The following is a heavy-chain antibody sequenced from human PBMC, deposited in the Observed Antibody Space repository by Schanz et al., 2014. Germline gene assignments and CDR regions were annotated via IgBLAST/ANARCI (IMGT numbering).Heavy chain of an antibody. CDR2: INPNSGGT. V-gene: IGHV1-2*02. CDR1: GYSFTNYG. Sequence: QVQLVQSGAEVKKPGASVKVSCKTFGYSFTNYGISWVRQAPGQGLEWMGWINPNSGGTNYPQRFQGRVTTTRDTSSRTVYMQLSRLTSDDTAVYFCARERGRGYCSRTSCSKDYGMDVWGQGTTVTVSS. D-gene: IGHD2-2*01. J-gene: IGHJ6*02. CDR3: ARERGRGYCSRTSCSKDYGMDV.